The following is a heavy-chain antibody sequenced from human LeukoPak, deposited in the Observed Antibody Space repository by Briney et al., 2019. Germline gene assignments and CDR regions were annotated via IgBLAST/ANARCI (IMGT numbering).Heavy chain of an antibody. Sequence: ASVKVSCKASGYTFNRFAFTWVRQAPGQGLEWVGWISAYNGDTHYAQTFQGRITMTTDTSTSTAYMELRSLTSDDTAVYYCARGGYQLLHFWGQGTLVIVSS. D-gene: IGHD2-2*01. CDR1: GYTFNRFA. V-gene: IGHV1-18*01. CDR3: ARGGYQLLHF. CDR2: ISAYNGDT. J-gene: IGHJ4*02.